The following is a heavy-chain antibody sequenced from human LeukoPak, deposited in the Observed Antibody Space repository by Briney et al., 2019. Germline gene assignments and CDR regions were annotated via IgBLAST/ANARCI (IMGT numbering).Heavy chain of an antibody. CDR3: ARVYYDSSGYYYYPQAFDY. Sequence: SETLSLTCTVSGGSISSYYWSWIRQPAGKGLEWIGRTNTSGSTNYNPSLKSRVTMSVDTSKNQFSLKLSSVTAADTAVYYCARVYYDSSGYYYYPQAFDYWGQGTLVTVSS. CDR2: TNTSGST. D-gene: IGHD3-22*01. J-gene: IGHJ4*02. CDR1: GGSISSYY. V-gene: IGHV4-4*07.